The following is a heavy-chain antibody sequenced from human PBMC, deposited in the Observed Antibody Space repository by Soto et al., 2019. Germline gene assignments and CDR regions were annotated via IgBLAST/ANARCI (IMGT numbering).Heavy chain of an antibody. D-gene: IGHD6-6*01. Sequence: SETLSLTCTVSGGSISSYYWSWIRQPPGKGLEWIGYIYNSGSTSYNPSPKSRVTISVDTSKNQFSLKLSSVTAADTAVYYCARLYSSSSGKNFDYWGRGTLVTVSS. CDR3: ARLYSSSSGKNFDY. V-gene: IGHV4-59*01. CDR1: GGSISSYY. CDR2: IYNSGST. J-gene: IGHJ4*02.